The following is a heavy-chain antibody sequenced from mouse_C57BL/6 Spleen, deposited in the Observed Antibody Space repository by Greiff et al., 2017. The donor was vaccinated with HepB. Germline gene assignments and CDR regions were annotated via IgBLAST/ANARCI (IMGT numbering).Heavy chain of an antibody. V-gene: IGHV5-4*01. CDR1: GFTFSSYA. CDR3: ARELRYDFDY. Sequence: DVMLVESGGGLVKPGGSLKLSCAASGFTFSSYAMSWVRQTPEKRLEWVATISDGGSYTYYPDNVKGRFTISRDNAKNNLYLQMSHLKSEDTAMYYCARELRYDFDYWGQGTTLTVSS. D-gene: IGHD1-1*01. J-gene: IGHJ2*01. CDR2: ISDGGSYT.